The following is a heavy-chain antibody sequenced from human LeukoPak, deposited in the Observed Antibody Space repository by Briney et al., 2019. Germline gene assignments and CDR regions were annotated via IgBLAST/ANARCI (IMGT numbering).Heavy chain of an antibody. CDR2: IYYSGST. Sequence: SETLSLTCTVSGGSISSYYWSWVRQPPGKGLEWVGYIYYSGSTNYNPSLKSRVTISVDTSKNQFSLKLSSVTAADTAVYYCARDRSVAAYWYFDLWGRGTLVTVSS. D-gene: IGHD6-19*01. V-gene: IGHV4-59*01. J-gene: IGHJ2*01. CDR3: ARDRSVAAYWYFDL. CDR1: GGSISSYY.